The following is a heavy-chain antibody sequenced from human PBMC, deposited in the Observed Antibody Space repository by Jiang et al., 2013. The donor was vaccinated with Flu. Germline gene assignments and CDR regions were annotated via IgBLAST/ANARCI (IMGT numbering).Heavy chain of an antibody. Sequence: SAINWVRQAPGQGLEWMGEDHAYLWHTNSAHKFQGRLTLTADRSTSAAYMELRSLSSEDTAVYYCTKRNTYGPSAWFDPWGQGTLVTVSS. CDR2: HAYLWHT. D-gene: IGHD3-10*01. J-gene: IGHJ5*02. CDR1: SA. CDR3: TKRNTYGPSAWFDP. V-gene: IGHV1-69*06.